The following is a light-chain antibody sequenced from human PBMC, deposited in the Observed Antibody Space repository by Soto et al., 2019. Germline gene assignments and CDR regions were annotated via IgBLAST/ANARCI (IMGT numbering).Light chain of an antibody. Sequence: DIQMTQSPSSLSASVGDRVTITCRASQSISSYLNWYHQKPGKAPKLLIYSASSLESGVPTRFTGSGSMTDFILTISRLQLEDLATYYCQQSYTTPWTFSQRTKVEIK. CDR3: QQSYTTPWT. V-gene: IGKV1-39*01. CDR1: QSISSY. CDR2: SAS. J-gene: IGKJ1*01.